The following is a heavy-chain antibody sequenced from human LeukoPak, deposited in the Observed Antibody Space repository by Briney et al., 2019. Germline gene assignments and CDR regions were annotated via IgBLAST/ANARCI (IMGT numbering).Heavy chain of an antibody. J-gene: IGHJ4*02. Sequence: GASVKVSCKASGYTFTSYGISWVRQAPGQGLEWMGWISAYNGNTNYAQKFQGRVTMTRNTSISTAYMELSSLRSEDTAVYYCARGIYDILTGYYPLDYWGQGTLVTVSS. V-gene: IGHV1-18*01. D-gene: IGHD3-9*01. CDR1: GYTFTSYG. CDR2: ISAYNGNT. CDR3: ARGIYDILTGYYPLDY.